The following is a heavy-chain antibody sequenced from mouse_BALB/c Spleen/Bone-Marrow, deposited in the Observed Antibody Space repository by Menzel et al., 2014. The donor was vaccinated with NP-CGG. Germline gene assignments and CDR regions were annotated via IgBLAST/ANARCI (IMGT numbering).Heavy chain of an antibody. Sequence: EVKLMESGGGLVQPGGSLKLSCTASGFDFSRYWMSWVRQAPGKGLQWIGEISPESSTINYTPSLKDKFIISRDNAKNTLYLQMSKVRSEDTALYYCTRLTYYGLTDYWGQGTTLTVTS. CDR3: TRLTYYGLTDY. V-gene: IGHV4-1*02. D-gene: IGHD1-2*01. CDR2: ISPESSTI. CDR1: GFDFSRYW. J-gene: IGHJ2*01.